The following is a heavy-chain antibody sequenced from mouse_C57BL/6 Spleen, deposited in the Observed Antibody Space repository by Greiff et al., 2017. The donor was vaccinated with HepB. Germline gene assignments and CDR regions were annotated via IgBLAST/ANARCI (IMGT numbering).Heavy chain of an antibody. J-gene: IGHJ1*03. CDR3: AREKSNYEDWYFDV. Sequence: EVQRVESGGGLVKPGGSLKLSCAASGFTFSSYAMSWVRQTPEKRLEWVATISDGGSYTYYPDNVKGRFTISRDNAKNNLYLQMSHLKSEDTAMYYCAREKSNYEDWYFDVWGTGTTVTVSS. D-gene: IGHD2-5*01. CDR1: GFTFSSYA. V-gene: IGHV5-4*01. CDR2: ISDGGSYT.